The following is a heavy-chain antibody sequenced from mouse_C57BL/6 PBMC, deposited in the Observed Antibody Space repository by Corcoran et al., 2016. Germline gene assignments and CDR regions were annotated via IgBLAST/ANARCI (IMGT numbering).Heavy chain of an antibody. CDR2: INPYNGGT. V-gene: IGHV1-19*01. D-gene: IGHD4-1*01. J-gene: IGHJ4*01. CDR1: GYTFTDYY. CDR3: ARTPLTGKDAMDY. Sequence: EVQLQQSGPVLVKPGASVKMSCKASGYTFTDYYMNWVKQSHGKSLEWIGVINPYNGGTSYNQKFKGKATLTVDKSSSTAYMELNSLTSEDSAVYYCARTPLTGKDAMDYWGQGTSVTVSS.